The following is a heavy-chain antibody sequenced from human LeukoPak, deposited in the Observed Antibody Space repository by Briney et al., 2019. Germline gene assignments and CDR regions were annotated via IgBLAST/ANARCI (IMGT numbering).Heavy chain of an antibody. CDR3: ARASPRYYYGSGSPPDY. CDR1: GFSVSSYY. J-gene: IGHJ4*02. CDR2: IYSGGST. V-gene: IGHV3-66*01. Sequence: GGSLRLSCAASGFSVSSYYMSWVRQAPGKGLEWVSVIYSGGSTSYADSVKGRFTISRDNSKNTLYLQMNSLRAGDTAVYYCARASPRYYYGSGSPPDYWGQGTLVTVSS. D-gene: IGHD3-10*01.